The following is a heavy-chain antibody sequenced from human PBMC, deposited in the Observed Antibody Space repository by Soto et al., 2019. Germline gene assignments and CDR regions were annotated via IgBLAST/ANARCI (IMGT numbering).Heavy chain of an antibody. Sequence: GESLKISCAASGFTFSSYAMSWVRQAPGKGLEWVSAISGSGGSTYYADSVKGRFTISRDNSKNTLYLQMNSLRAEDTAVYYCAKDRQQWLPSVFDYWGQGTLVTVSS. D-gene: IGHD6-19*01. CDR1: GFTFSSYA. CDR3: AKDRQQWLPSVFDY. J-gene: IGHJ4*02. V-gene: IGHV3-23*01. CDR2: ISGSGGST.